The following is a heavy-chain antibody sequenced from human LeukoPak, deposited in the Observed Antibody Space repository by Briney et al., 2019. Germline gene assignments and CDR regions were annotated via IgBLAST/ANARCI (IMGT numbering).Heavy chain of an antibody. CDR3: AKDAAYYYYIDV. V-gene: IGHV3-30*02. CDR2: IRLDGSNK. Sequence: GGSLRLSCAASRFSFSSYGMYWVRQAPGKGLEWVSFIRLDGSNKYYADSVKGRLTISRDNSENTLYLQMNSLRAEDTALYYCAKDAAYYYYIDVWGKGTTVTVSS. D-gene: IGHD2-15*01. J-gene: IGHJ6*03. CDR1: RFSFSSYG.